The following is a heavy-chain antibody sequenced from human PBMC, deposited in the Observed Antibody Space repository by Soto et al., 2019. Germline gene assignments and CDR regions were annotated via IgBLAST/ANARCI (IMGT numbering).Heavy chain of an antibody. Sequence: EASVKVSCKASGYTFTSYGISWVRQAPGQGLEWMGWISAYNGNTNYAQKLQGRVTITADESTSTAYMELSSLRSEDTAVYYCARDGGYCSGGSCYRDYYYGMDVWGQGTTVTVSS. D-gene: IGHD2-15*01. V-gene: IGHV1-18*01. CDR3: ARDGGYCSGGSCYRDYYYGMDV. CDR1: GYTFTSYG. J-gene: IGHJ6*02. CDR2: ISAYNGNT.